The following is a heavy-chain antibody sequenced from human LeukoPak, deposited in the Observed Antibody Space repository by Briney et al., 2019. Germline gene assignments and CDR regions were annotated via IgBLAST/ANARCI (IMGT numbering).Heavy chain of an antibody. V-gene: IGHV3-23*01. CDR1: GFTFSSYA. Sequence: GGSLKLSFAASGFTFSSYAMSWVRQAPGKGLEWVSAISGSGGSTYYADSVKGRFTISRDNSKNTLYLQMNSLRAEDTAVYYCAKDYRRITMIVVVITFDYWGQGTLVTVSS. D-gene: IGHD3-22*01. CDR3: AKDYRRITMIVVVITFDY. J-gene: IGHJ4*02. CDR2: ISGSGGST.